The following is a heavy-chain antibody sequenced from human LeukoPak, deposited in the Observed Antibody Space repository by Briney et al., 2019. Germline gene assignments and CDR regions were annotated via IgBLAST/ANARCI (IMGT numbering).Heavy chain of an antibody. CDR1: GYTFTSYA. V-gene: IGHV1-3*01. J-gene: IGHJ5*02. CDR2: INAGNGNT. CDR3: ARFQEVPYDSSGSPFDP. Sequence: GASVKVSCKASGYTFTSYAMHWVRQAPGQRLEWMGWINAGNGNTKYSQKFQGRVTITRDTSASTAYMELSSLRSEDTAVYYCARFQEVPYDSSGSPFDPWGQGTLVTVSS. D-gene: IGHD3-22*01.